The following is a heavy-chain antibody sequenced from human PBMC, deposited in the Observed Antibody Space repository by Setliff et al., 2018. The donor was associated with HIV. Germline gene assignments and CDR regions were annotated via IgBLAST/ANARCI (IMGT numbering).Heavy chain of an antibody. CDR2: IIPIFGTA. CDR3: ALLNHIVVVTALLPGDY. V-gene: IGHV1-69*05. D-gene: IGHD2-21*02. Sequence: SVKVSCKSSGYTFTNYGVSWVRQAPGQGLEWMGGIIPIFGTANYAQKLQGRVTITTDESTSTAYMELSRLRSDDTAVYYCALLNHIVVVTALLPGDYWGQGTPVTVSS. J-gene: IGHJ4*02. CDR1: GYTFTNYG.